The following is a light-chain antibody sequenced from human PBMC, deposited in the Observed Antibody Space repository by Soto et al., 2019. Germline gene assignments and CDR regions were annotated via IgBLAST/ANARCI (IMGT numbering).Light chain of an antibody. V-gene: IGLV1-51*01. Sequence: QSVLTQPPSVSAAPGQKVTISCSGRSPNIENNYVSWYQQLPGTAPKLLIYDNNKRPSEIPDRFSGSKSGTSATLGITGLQTGDEADYHCGTWDSSLNGVVFGGGTKVTVL. CDR3: GTWDSSLNGVV. CDR1: SPNIENNY. CDR2: DNN. J-gene: IGLJ2*01.